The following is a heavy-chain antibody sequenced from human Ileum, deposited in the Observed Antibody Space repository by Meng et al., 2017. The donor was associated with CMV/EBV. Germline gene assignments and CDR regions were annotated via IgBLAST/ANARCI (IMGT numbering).Heavy chain of an antibody. D-gene: IGHD6-6*01. V-gene: IGHV3-7*01. CDR3: ARTLAARWYCFDY. CDR1: GFTFSSYW. J-gene: IGHJ4*02. Sequence: GGSLRLSCAVSGFTFSSYWLSWVRQAPGKGLEWVANIKQDGSEKYYVDSVKGRFTISRDNAKNSLYLQMNSLRAEDTAVYYCARTLAARWYCFDYWGQGTLVTVSS. CDR2: IKQDGSEK.